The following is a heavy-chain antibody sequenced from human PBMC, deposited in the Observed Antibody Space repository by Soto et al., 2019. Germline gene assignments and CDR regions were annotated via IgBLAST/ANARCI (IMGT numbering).Heavy chain of an antibody. V-gene: IGHV4-59*08. J-gene: IGHJ5*02. CDR1: GGSISSYY. Sequence: SETLSLTCTVSGGSISSYYWSWIRQPPGKGLEWIGYIYYSGSTSYNPSLKSRVTISVDTSKNQFSLKLSSVTAADTAVYYCARHLTIGGFDPWGQGTLVTVSS. D-gene: IGHD3-3*01. CDR3: ARHLTIGGFDP. CDR2: IYYSGST.